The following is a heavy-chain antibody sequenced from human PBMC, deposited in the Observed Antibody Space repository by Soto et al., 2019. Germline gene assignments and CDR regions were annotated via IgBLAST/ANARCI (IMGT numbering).Heavy chain of an antibody. CDR3: ERALYYYGSGSYYRRYYYMDV. Sequence: SETLSLNCTVCGGSISRYYWSWIRPPPGKGLEGIGYNFYRGSTNYTPSLKSRVTISVDTSKNQFSLKLRSVTAADTAVYYCERALYYYGSGSYYRRYYYMDVWGKGTTVTVSS. J-gene: IGHJ6*03. CDR2: NFYRGST. D-gene: IGHD3-10*01. CDR1: GGSISRYY. V-gene: IGHV4-59*01.